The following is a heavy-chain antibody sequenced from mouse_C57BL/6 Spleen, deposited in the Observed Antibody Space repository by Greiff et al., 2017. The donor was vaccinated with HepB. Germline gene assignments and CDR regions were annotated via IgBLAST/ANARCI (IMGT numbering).Heavy chain of an antibody. CDR2: IYPGDGDT. CDR1: GYAFSSSW. Sequence: QVQLQQSGPELVKPGASVKISCKASGYAFSSSWMNWVKQRPGKGLEWIGRIYPGDGDTNYNGKFKGKATLTADKSSSTAYMQLSSLTSEDSAVYFCAIIYYDYDEAMDYWGHGTSVTVSS. CDR3: AIIYYDYDEAMDY. V-gene: IGHV1-82*01. J-gene: IGHJ4*01. D-gene: IGHD2-4*01.